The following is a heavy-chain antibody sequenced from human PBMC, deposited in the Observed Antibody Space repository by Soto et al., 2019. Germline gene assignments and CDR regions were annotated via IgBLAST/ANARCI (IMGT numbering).Heavy chain of an antibody. CDR1: GFTFSSYG. CDR2: ISYDGSNK. V-gene: IGHV3-30*18. J-gene: IGHJ4*02. CDR3: AKVPQPPGPLQQHVDY. Sequence: PGGSLRLSCAASGFTFSSYGMHWVRQAPGKGLEWVAVISYDGSNKYYADSVKGRFTISRDNSKNTLYLQMNSLRAEDTAVYYSAKVPQPPGPLQQHVDYWGQGTLVTVSS. D-gene: IGHD6-13*01.